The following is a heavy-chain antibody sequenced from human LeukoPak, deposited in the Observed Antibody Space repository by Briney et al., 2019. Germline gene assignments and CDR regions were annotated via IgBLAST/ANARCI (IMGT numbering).Heavy chain of an antibody. J-gene: IGHJ6*04. Sequence: SETLSLTCAVYGGSFSGYYWSWIRQPPGKGLEWIGEINHSGSTNYNPSLKSRVTISVDTSKNQFSLKLSSVTAADTAVYYCAREYSSRLDVWGKGTTVTVSS. D-gene: IGHD6-13*01. CDR2: INHSGST. V-gene: IGHV4-34*01. CDR1: GGSFSGYY. CDR3: AREYSSRLDV.